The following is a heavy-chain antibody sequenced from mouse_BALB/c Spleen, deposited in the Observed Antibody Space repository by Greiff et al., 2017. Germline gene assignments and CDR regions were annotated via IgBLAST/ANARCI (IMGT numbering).Heavy chain of an antibody. CDR1: GFTFSSYG. CDR2: INSNGGST. J-gene: IGHJ3*01. V-gene: IGHV5-6-3*01. CDR3: ARSRGRYGGEAFAY. D-gene: IGHD2-14*01. Sequence: EVKLVESGGGLVQPGGSLKLSCAASGFTFSSYGMSWVRQTPDKRLELVATINSNGGSTYYPDSVKGRFTISRDNAKNTLYLQMSSLKSEDTAMYYCARSRGRYGGEAFAYWGQGTLVTVSA.